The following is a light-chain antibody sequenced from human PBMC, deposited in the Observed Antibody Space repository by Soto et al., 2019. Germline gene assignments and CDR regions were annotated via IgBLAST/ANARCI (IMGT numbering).Light chain of an antibody. V-gene: IGKV1-5*03. Sequence: DIQMTQSPSTLSASVGDRVTITCRASQSICSWLAWHQQKPGKAHKLLIYKASTLDSGVPSRFSGSGSGTEFTLTISSLQPDDFATYYCQQYKTYSSFGGGTKVEIK. CDR2: KAS. CDR1: QSICSW. J-gene: IGKJ4*01. CDR3: QQYKTYSS.